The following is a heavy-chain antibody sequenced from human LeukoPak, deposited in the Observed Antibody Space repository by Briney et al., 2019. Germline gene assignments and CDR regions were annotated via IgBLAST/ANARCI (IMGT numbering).Heavy chain of an antibody. V-gene: IGHV4-38-2*02. J-gene: IGHJ5*02. CDR1: AYSISSGYY. CDR3: ARDDLSSTSLTNWFDP. Sequence: SETLSLTCTVSAYSISSGYYWGWIRQPPGKGLEWIGSICHSGSAYYNPSLKSQVTISVDTSKNQFSLKLSSVTAADTAVYYCARDDLSSTSLTNWFDPWGQGTLVTVSS. CDR2: ICHSGSA. D-gene: IGHD2-2*01.